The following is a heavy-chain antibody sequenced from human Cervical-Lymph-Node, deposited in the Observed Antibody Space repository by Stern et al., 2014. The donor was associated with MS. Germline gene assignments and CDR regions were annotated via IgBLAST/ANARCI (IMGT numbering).Heavy chain of an antibody. CDR1: GFTFSDYY. D-gene: IGHD1-20*01. Sequence: VQLLESVGGLVKPGGSLRLSCAASGFTFSDYYKNWVRQTPGKGLEWVSNILSSGSTIYYAASVKGRCPISRDNAKNSLYLQMNSLRAEDTAVYYCARDAYNWNDVHYYGMDVWGQGTTVTVSS. CDR2: ILSSGSTI. J-gene: IGHJ6*02. V-gene: IGHV3-11*01. CDR3: ARDAYNWNDVHYYGMDV.